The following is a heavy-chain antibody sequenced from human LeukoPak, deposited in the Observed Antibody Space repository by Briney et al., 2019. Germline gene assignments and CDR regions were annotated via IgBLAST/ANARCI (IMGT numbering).Heavy chain of an antibody. D-gene: IGHD6-19*01. V-gene: IGHV4-30-2*01. CDR3: ARGVAVNWFDP. CDR1: GGSISSGGYS. CDR2: IYHSGST. Sequence: SQTLSLTCAVSGGSISSGGYSWSWTRRPPGRGLEWIGYIYHSGSTYYNPSLKSRVTISVDRSKNQFSLKLSSVTAADTAVYYWARGVAVNWFDPWGQGTLVTVSS. J-gene: IGHJ5*02.